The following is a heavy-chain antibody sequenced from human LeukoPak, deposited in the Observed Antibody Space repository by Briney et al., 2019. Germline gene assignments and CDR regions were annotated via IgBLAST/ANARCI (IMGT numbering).Heavy chain of an antibody. J-gene: IGHJ6*03. CDR2: IYYSGAT. V-gene: IGHV4-61*05. CDR3: ARLGSGGGYNFYYYIDI. Sequence: SETLSLTCTVSGGSISSSSYYWGCIRQPPGKGLEWIGYIYYSGATSYNPSLKSRVSFSVDTSKNQFSLNLRSVTAADTAVYYCARLGSGGGYNFYYYIDIWGKGTTVTVSS. D-gene: IGHD1-26*01. CDR1: GGSISSSSYY.